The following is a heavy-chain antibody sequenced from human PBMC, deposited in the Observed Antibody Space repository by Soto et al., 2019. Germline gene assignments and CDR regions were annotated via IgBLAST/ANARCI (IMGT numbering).Heavy chain of an antibody. J-gene: IGHJ4*02. CDR1: GGSINTFY. CDR3: AREGSYSAYNFAHGIQLWSFDF. Sequence: SETLSLTCSVSGGSINTFYWSWVRQPAGKGLEWIGRIFSSGSTSFNPSLESRVAMSVDTSKNHFSLNLSSVTAADMAVYYCAREGSYSAYNFAHGIQLWSFDFWGQGALVTVSS. D-gene: IGHD5-12*01. CDR2: IFSSGST. V-gene: IGHV4-4*07.